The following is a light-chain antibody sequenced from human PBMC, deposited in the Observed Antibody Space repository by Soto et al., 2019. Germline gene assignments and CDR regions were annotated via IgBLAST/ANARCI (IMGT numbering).Light chain of an antibody. CDR2: EVS. Sequence: QSVLTQPASVSGSPGQSITISCTGTSSDVGSYNLVSWYQQHPGKAPKLMIYEVSKRPSGVSNHFSGSKSGNTASLTISGLQAEDEADYYCCSYAGSSTFGVFGGGTKVTVL. CDR3: CSYAGSSTFGV. V-gene: IGLV2-23*02. J-gene: IGLJ2*01. CDR1: SSDVGSYNL.